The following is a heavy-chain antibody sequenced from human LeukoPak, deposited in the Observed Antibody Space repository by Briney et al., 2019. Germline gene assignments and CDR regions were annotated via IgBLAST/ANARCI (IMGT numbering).Heavy chain of an antibody. CDR1: GGSISSYY. CDR2: IYYSGST. V-gene: IGHV4-59*01. Sequence: SETLSLLCTLSGGSISSYYWSWIRQPPGKGLEWIGYIYYSGSTNYNPSLKSRVTISVDTSKNQFSLKMSSVTAADTAVYYWARFTPQGYGWGGYNRFDPWGQGTLVTVSS. CDR3: ARFTPQGYGWGGYNRFDP. J-gene: IGHJ5*02. D-gene: IGHD3-16*01.